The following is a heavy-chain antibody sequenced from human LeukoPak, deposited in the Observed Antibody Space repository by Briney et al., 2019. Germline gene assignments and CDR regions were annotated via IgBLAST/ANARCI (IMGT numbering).Heavy chain of an antibody. CDR2: IVVGSGNT. D-gene: IGHD3-3*01. Sequence: SVKVFCTASGFTFTTYAVQWVRRARGQHIEWIGWIVVGSGNTNYAQKFQERVTITRDMSTSTAYMELSSLRSEDTAVYYCAADHGVGDYWGQGTLVTVSS. J-gene: IGHJ4*02. CDR3: AADHGVGDY. V-gene: IGHV1-58*01. CDR1: GFTFTTYA.